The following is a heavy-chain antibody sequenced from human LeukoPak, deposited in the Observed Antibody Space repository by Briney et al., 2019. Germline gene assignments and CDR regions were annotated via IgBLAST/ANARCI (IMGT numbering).Heavy chain of an antibody. V-gene: IGHV1-18*01. CDR1: GYTFTSYG. CDR2: ISAYNGNT. CDR3: ARSRHPGYFDY. Sequence: GASVKVSCKASGYTFTSYGISWVRQAPGQGLEWMGWISAYNGNTNYAQKFQGRVTMTRDTSISTAYMELSRLRSDDTAVYYCARSRHPGYFDYWGQGTLVTVSS. J-gene: IGHJ4*02.